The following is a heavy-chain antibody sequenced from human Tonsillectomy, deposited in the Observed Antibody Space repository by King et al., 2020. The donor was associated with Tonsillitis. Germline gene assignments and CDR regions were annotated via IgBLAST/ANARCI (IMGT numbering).Heavy chain of an antibody. CDR1: GFTFDDYT. J-gene: IGHJ6*02. D-gene: IGHD3-3*02. CDR3: TKDIGFLADHYYYYYGMDV. CDR2: ISWNGGST. V-gene: IGHV3-43*01. Sequence: VQLVESGGVVVQPGGSLRLSCAASGFTFDDYTMHWVRQAPGKGLEWVSLISWNGGSTYYADSVKGRFTISRDNSKNSLYLQMNSLRTEDTALYYCTKDIGFLADHYYYYYGMDVWGQGTTVTVSS.